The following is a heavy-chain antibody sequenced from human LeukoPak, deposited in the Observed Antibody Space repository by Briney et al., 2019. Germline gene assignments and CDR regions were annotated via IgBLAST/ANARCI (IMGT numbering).Heavy chain of an antibody. CDR3: ARRLTQYDCFDP. V-gene: IGHV6-1*01. D-gene: IGHD2-2*01. Sequence: SQTLSLTCAISGDSVSSNSVTWNWIRQSPSRGLEWLGRTYYRSTWYNDYAVSVRSRITVNPDTSKNQFSLHMNSVTPEDTAVYYCARRLTQYDCFDPWGQGILVTVSS. J-gene: IGHJ5*02. CDR1: GDSVSSNSVT. CDR2: TYYRSTWYN.